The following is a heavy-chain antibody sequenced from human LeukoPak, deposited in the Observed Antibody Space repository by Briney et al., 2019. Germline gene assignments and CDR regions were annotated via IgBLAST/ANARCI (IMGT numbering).Heavy chain of an antibody. Sequence: GGSLRLSCAASGFTFSSYAMSWVRQAPGKGLEWVSAISGSGGSTYYADSVKGRFTISRDNAKNSLYLQMNSLRAEDTALYYCAKGPTGYWYSDLWGRGTLVTVSS. J-gene: IGHJ2*01. CDR2: ISGSGGST. CDR1: GFTFSSYA. V-gene: IGHV3-23*01. D-gene: IGHD2-8*02. CDR3: AKGPTGYWYSDL.